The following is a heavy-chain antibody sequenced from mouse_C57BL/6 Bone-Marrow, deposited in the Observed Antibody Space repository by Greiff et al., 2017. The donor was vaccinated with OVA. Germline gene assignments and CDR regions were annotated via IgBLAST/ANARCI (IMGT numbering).Heavy chain of an antibody. CDR2: INPYNGVT. CDR1: GYSFTGYY. CDR3: AKYDAQATFMDY. V-gene: IGHV1-31*01. D-gene: IGHD3-2*02. J-gene: IGHJ4*01. Sequence: EVHLVESGPELVKPGASVKLSCKASGYSFTGYYMHWVKQSHGNILDWIGKINPYNGVTSYNQKVKGKATLTVDKSSSTAYMELRSLTSEDSAVYYCAKYDAQATFMDYWGQGTSVTVSS.